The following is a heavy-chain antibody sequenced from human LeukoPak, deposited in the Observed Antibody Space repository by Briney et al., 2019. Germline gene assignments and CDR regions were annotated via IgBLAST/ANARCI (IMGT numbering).Heavy chain of an antibody. CDR3: AKGGSSSCYTRFDY. Sequence: PGGSLRLSCAASGFTFSNCAMGWVRQALGKGLEWVSCITSSDGKTYYADSVKGRFTISRDNSKNTLYLQINSLSAEDTSLYYCAKGGSSSCYTRFDYWGQGTLVAVSS. CDR2: ITSSDGKT. CDR1: GFTFSNCA. D-gene: IGHD2-2*02. J-gene: IGHJ4*02. V-gene: IGHV3-23*01.